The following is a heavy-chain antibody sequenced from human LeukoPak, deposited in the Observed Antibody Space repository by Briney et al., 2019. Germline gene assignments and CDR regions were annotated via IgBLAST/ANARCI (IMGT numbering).Heavy chain of an antibody. CDR1: GGSISSDY. J-gene: IGHJ6*02. CDR3: ARRSLVRTVGYYYAMDV. Sequence: PSETLSLTCTVSGGSISSDYWSWIRQPPGKGLEWIGYIYYSGTTNYNPSLKSRATISVDASKKQFSLILSSVTAADTAVYYCARRSLVRTVGYYYAMDVWGQGTTVTVSS. CDR2: IYYSGTT. D-gene: IGHD1-26*01. V-gene: IGHV4-59*08.